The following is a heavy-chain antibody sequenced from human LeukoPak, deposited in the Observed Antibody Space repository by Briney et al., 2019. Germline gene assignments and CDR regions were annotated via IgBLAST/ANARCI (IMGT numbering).Heavy chain of an antibody. Sequence: GGSLRLSCAASGFTFSSYAMSWVRQAPGKGLEWVSAISGSGGSTYYADSVKGRFTNSRDNSKNTLYLQMNSLRAEDTAVYYCANAIYDSSGYYYSFDYWGQGTLVTVSS. J-gene: IGHJ4*02. D-gene: IGHD3-22*01. V-gene: IGHV3-23*01. CDR1: GFTFSSYA. CDR2: ISGSGGST. CDR3: ANAIYDSSGYYYSFDY.